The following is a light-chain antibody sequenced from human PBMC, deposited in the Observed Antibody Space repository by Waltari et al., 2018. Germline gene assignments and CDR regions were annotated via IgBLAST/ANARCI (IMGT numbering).Light chain of an antibody. V-gene: IGLV2-8*01. Sequence: QSALTQPASVSGSPAQSITISCTGTSSDGGGYNPVPWYQQYPGEAPQLIIYEVNKRPAGVPDRFSGSKSGNTASLSVSGLQTEDEADYYCSSYAGSNILLFGGGTKVTVL. CDR3: SSYAGSNILL. CDR2: EVN. J-gene: IGLJ2*01. CDR1: SSDGGGYNP.